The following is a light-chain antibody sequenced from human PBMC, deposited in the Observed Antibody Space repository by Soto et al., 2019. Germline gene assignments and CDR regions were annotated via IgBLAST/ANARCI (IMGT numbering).Light chain of an antibody. CDR2: KAS. J-gene: IGKJ1*01. Sequence: DIQMTQSPSTLSGSVGDRVTITCRASQTISSWLAWYQQKPGKAPKLLIYKASTLKSGVPSRFSGSGSGTEVTLTISSLQPDDFATYYCQHYHSYSEAFGQGTKVELK. CDR3: QHYHSYSEA. CDR1: QTISSW. V-gene: IGKV1-5*03.